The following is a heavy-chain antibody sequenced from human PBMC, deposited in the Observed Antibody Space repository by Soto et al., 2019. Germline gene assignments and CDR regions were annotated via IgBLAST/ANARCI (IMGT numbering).Heavy chain of an antibody. CDR2: IYYSGST. CDR3: ARMDTAMVNNWFDP. Sequence: QVQLQESGPGLVQPSQTLSLTCTVSGGSISSGGYYWSWIRQHPGKGLEWIGYIYYSGSTYYNPPLKSRVTISVDTSKNQFSLKLSSVTAADTAVYYCARMDTAMVNNWFDPWGQGTLVTVSS. CDR1: GGSISSGGYY. J-gene: IGHJ5*02. D-gene: IGHD5-18*01. V-gene: IGHV4-31*03.